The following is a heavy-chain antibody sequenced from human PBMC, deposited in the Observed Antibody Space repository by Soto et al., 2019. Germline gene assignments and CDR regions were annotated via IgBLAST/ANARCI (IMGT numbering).Heavy chain of an antibody. CDR3: ARAAPRYCSGGSCSSGRDY. CDR2: INHSGST. Sequence: QVQLQQWGAGLLKPSETLSLTCAVYGGSFSGYYWSWIRQPPGKGLEWIGEINHSGSTNYNPSLKSRLTISVDTSKNQFSLKLSSVTAADTAVYYCARAAPRYCSGGSCSSGRDYWGQGTLVTVSS. CDR1: GGSFSGYY. V-gene: IGHV4-34*01. J-gene: IGHJ4*01. D-gene: IGHD2-15*01.